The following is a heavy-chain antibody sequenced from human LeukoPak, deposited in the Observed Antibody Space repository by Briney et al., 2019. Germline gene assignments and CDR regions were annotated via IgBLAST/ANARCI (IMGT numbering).Heavy chain of an antibody. Sequence: RESGPALVKPTQTLTLTCTFSGFSLRTSGMCVSWVRQPPGKALEWLARIDWDDDKYYSTSLKTRLTISKDTSKNQVVLTMTNTDPEDTAMYYCARIRAGSHLDYFDYWGLGTLATVSS. D-gene: IGHD6-13*01. J-gene: IGHJ4*02. V-gene: IGHV2-70*11. CDR1: GFSLRTSGMC. CDR2: IDWDDDK. CDR3: ARIRAGSHLDYFDY.